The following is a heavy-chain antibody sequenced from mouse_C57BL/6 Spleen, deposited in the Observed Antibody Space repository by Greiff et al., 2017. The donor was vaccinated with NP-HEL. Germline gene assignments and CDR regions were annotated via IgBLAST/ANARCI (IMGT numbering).Heavy chain of an antibody. CDR3: VRSLGPGYAVDY. CDR1: GYTFTDYN. Sequence: EVQLQQSGPELVKPGASVKIPCKASGYTFTDYNMDWVKQSHGKSLEWIGDINPNNGGTIYNQKFKGKATVTVDKSSSTAYMELRSLTSEDTAVYYCVRSLGPGYAVDYLGQGTSVTVSS. J-gene: IGHJ4*01. CDR2: INPNNGGT. D-gene: IGHD4-1*01. V-gene: IGHV1-18*01.